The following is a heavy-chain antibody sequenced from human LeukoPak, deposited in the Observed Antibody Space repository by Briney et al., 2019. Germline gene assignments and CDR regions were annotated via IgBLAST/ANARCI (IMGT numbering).Heavy chain of an antibody. D-gene: IGHD4-17*01. CDR2: IIPIFDTA. CDR3: ARDAMTTVTSYYYYGMDV. Sequence: SVKVFCKASGGTFSSYAISWVRQAPGQGLEWMGGIIPIFDTANYAQKFQGRVTITTDESTSTAYKELSSLRSEDTAVYYCARDAMTTVTSYYYYGMDVWGQGTTVTVSS. J-gene: IGHJ6*02. V-gene: IGHV1-69*05. CDR1: GGTFSSYA.